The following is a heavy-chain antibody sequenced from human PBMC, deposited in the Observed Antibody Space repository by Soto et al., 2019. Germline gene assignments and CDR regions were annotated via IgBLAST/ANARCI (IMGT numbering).Heavy chain of an antibody. Sequence: PGESLKISCKGSGYSFTSYWIGWVRQMPGKGLEWMGIIYPGDSDTRYSPSFQGQVTISADKSISTAYLQWSSLKASDTAMYYCAGLRRYYDSSGYPAIPYYFDYWGQGTLVTVSS. J-gene: IGHJ4*02. CDR2: IYPGDSDT. V-gene: IGHV5-51*01. CDR1: GYSFTSYW. D-gene: IGHD3-22*01. CDR3: AGLRRYYDSSGYPAIPYYFDY.